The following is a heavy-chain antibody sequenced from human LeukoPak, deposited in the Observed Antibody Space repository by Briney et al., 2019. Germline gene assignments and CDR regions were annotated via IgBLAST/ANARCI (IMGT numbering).Heavy chain of an antibody. CDR2: IWYDGSNK. J-gene: IGHJ6*03. CDR1: GFTFSSYG. V-gene: IGHV3-33*06. Sequence: PGRSLRLSCAASGFTFSSYGMHWVRQAPGKGLEWVAVIWYDGSNKYYADSVKGRFTISRDNSKNTLYLQMNSLRAEDTAVYYCAKDLRRSSSADYYYYMDVWGKGTTVTVSS. D-gene: IGHD6-6*01. CDR3: AKDLRRSSSADYYYYMDV.